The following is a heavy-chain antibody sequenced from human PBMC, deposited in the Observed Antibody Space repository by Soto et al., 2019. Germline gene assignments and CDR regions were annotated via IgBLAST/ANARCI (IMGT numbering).Heavy chain of an antibody. D-gene: IGHD3-22*01. Sequence: ASVKVSCKASGYTFTSYGISWVRQAPGQGLEWMGWISAYNGNTNYAQKLQGRVTMTTDTSTSTAYMELRSLRSDDTAVYYCARGYDSSGYYSTRYRFDYWGQGTLVTVSS. CDR1: GYTFTSYG. J-gene: IGHJ4*02. CDR2: ISAYNGNT. V-gene: IGHV1-18*01. CDR3: ARGYDSSGYYSTRYRFDY.